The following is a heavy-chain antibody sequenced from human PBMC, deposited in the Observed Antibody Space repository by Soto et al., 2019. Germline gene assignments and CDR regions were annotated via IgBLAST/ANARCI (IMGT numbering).Heavy chain of an antibody. J-gene: IGHJ4*01. Sequence: SETLSLTCGVSGGSSRRSSYFWGWIRQPPGKGLEWIASVYYSGTPYYNPSLKSRVTISIDTSKSQTDRSEERFSRNAETGNYTFSLLDSLPISSSETLSLTCGVSGGSSRRSSYFWG. V-gene: IGHV4-39*01. CDR2: VYYSGTP. CDR3: FSLLDSLPISSSETLSLTCGVSGGSSRRSSYF. CDR1: GGSSRRSSYF. D-gene: IGHD1-7*01.